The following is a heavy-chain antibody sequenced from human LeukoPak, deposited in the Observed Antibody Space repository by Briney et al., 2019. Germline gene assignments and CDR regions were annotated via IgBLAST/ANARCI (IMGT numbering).Heavy chain of an antibody. J-gene: IGHJ4*02. CDR3: ARSYYYGSGGYHFDY. CDR2: IYYSGST. D-gene: IGHD3-10*01. CDR1: GGSISSGDYY. V-gene: IGHV4-30-4*01. Sequence: ASETLSLTCTVSGGSISSGDYYWSWIRQPPGKGLEWIGYIYYSGSTYYNPSLKSRVTISVDTSKNQFSLKLSSVTAADTAVYYCARSYYYGSGGYHFDYWGQGTLVTVSS.